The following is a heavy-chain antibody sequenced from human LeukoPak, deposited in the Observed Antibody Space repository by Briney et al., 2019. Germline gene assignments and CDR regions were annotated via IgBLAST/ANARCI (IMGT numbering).Heavy chain of an antibody. J-gene: IGHJ3*02. D-gene: IGHD3-22*01. CDR2: IIPIFGTA. CDR3: ARRMTTMIVVPGEGAFDI. V-gene: IGHV1-69*05. CDR1: RGTFSSYA. Sequence: SVKVSCKASRGTFSSYAISWVRQAPGQGLEWMGGIIPIFGTANYAQKFQGRVTITTDESTSTAYMELSSLRSEDTAVYYCARRMTTMIVVPGEGAFDIWGQGTMVTVSS.